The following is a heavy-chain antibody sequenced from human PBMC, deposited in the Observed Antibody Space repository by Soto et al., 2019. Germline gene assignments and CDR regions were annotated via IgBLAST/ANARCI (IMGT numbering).Heavy chain of an antibody. CDR1: GFTFSSYA. V-gene: IGHV3-30-3*01. Sequence: QVQLVESGGGVVQPGRSLRLSCAASGFTFSSYAMHWVRQAPGKGLEWVAGISYDGRNKYYADSVKGRFTISRDNSKNTMYLQMNSLRAEDTAVYYCARAYSSGHKTKRGPDYWGQGTLVTVSS. CDR2: ISYDGRNK. CDR3: ARAYSSGHKTKRGPDY. D-gene: IGHD6-19*01. J-gene: IGHJ4*02.